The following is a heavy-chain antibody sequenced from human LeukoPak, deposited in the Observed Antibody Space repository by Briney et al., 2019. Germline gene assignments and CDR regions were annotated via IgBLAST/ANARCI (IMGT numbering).Heavy chain of an antibody. D-gene: IGHD4-11*01. CDR2: VYYSGIT. J-gene: IGHJ4*02. CDR3: ARSDYSGYFDY. CDR1: GGSVNNNAYY. V-gene: IGHV4-39*01. Sequence: PSETLSLTCTVSGGSVNNNAYYWGWVRQPPGKGLEYIGIVYYSGITYYNPSLQSRVTISVDTSNNQFSLKLSSVTAADTAVYYCARSDYSGYFDYWGQGTLVSVTS.